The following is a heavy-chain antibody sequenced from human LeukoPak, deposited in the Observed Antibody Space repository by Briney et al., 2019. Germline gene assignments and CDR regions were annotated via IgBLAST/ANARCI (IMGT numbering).Heavy chain of an antibody. Sequence: GESLKISCKGSGYSFTSYWIGWVRQMPGKGLEWMGIIYPGDSDTRYSPSFQGQVTTSADKSISTAYLQWSSLKASDTAMYYCARLSLQQLFRELGRDVAFDYWGQGTLVTVSS. J-gene: IGHJ4*02. V-gene: IGHV5-51*01. CDR2: IYPGDSDT. CDR3: ARLSLQQLFRELGRDVAFDY. D-gene: IGHD6-13*01. CDR1: GYSFTSYW.